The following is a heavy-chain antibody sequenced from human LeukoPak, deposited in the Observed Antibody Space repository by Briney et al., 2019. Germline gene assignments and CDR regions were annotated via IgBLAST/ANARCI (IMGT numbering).Heavy chain of an antibody. Sequence: PGGSLRLSCAASGFTFNSYAMSWVRQAPGKGLEWVSAISGSGDSTNYADSVKGRFTISRDNSNNTLYLQMSSLRAEDTAVYYCAKAGWSWYFDYWGQGTMVTVSS. CDR3: AKAGWSWYFDY. CDR2: ISGSGDST. CDR1: GFTFNSYA. V-gene: IGHV3-23*01. J-gene: IGHJ4*02. D-gene: IGHD1-26*01.